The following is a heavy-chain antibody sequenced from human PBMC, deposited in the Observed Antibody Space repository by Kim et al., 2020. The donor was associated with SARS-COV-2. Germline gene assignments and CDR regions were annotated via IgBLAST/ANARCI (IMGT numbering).Heavy chain of an antibody. CDR3: ASSFDSSGYYPNY. Sequence: SETLSLTCTVSGGSISSSSYYWGWIRQPPGKGLEWIGSIYYSGSTYYNPSLKSRVTISVDTSKNQFSLKLSSVTAADTAVYYCASSFDSSGYYPNYWGQGTLVTVSS. J-gene: IGHJ4*02. CDR1: GGSISSSSYY. V-gene: IGHV4-39*01. CDR2: IYYSGST. D-gene: IGHD3-22*01.